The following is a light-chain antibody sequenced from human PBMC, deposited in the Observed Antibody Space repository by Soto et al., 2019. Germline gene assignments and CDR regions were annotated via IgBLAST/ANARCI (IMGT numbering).Light chain of an antibody. J-gene: IGKJ4*01. CDR2: NAS. Sequence: DIQTHQSPSTPSRPVGDSVTITCLASQSISSWLAWYQQKPGKAPRLLFYNASTFNSGVPSRFSGSGSGTDFTITINSLQHDDFATYCCQQHSGYAPTFGGGTKVDI. V-gene: IGKV1-5*03. CDR1: QSISSW. CDR3: QQHSGYAPT.